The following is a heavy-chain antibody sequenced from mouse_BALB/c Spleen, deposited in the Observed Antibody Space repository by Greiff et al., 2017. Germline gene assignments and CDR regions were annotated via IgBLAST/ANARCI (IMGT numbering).Heavy chain of an antibody. CDR1: GFTFSSYA. J-gene: IGHJ2*01. CDR3: ARAVVATKYYFDY. CDR2: ISSGGST. V-gene: IGHV5-6-5*01. Sequence: EVKLVESGGGLVKPGGSLKLSCAASGFTFSSYAMSWVRQTPEKRLEWVASISSGGSTYYPDSVKGRFTISRDNARNILYLQMSSLRSEDTAMYYCARAVVATKYYFDYWGQGTTLTVSS. D-gene: IGHD1-1*01.